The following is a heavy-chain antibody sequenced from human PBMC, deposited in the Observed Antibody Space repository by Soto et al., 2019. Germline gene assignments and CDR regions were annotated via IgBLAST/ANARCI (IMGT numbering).Heavy chain of an antibody. CDR3: ARLRLTGYFDY. CDR1: GGSISSYY. Sequence: SETLSLTCTVSGGSISSYYWSWIRQPPGKGLEWIGYIYYSGSTNYNPSLKSRVTISVDTSKNQFSLQMNSLRAEDTAVYYCARLRLTGYFDYWGQGTLVTVSS. V-gene: IGHV4-59*12. CDR2: IYYSGST. J-gene: IGHJ4*02.